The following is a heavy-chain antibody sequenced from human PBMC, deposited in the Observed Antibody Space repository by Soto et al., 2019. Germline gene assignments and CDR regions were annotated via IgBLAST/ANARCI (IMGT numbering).Heavy chain of an antibody. Sequence: SETLSLTCTVSGGSISSYYWSWIRQPPGKGLEWIGYIYYSGSTNYNPSLKSRVTISVDTSKNQFSLKLSSVTAADTAVYYCARGFNYGMDVWGQGTTVTVSS. J-gene: IGHJ6*02. CDR3: ARGFNYGMDV. CDR1: GGSISSYY. CDR2: IYYSGST. V-gene: IGHV4-59*01.